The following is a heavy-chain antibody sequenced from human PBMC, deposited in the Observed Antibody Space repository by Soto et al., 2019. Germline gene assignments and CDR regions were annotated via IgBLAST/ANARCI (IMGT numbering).Heavy chain of an antibody. Sequence: VGSLSLSFAASGFTFSNYSMSWVRQAPGKGLEWVSGMNSGGRSYYADSVKGRFTISRDTSKNMLYLQMNSLRADDTAVFYCAKAIQYSSSRDYFYYGMDVWGQGTTVTVSS. CDR2: MNSGGRS. D-gene: IGHD6-6*01. CDR3: AKAIQYSSSRDYFYYGMDV. CDR1: GFTFSNYS. J-gene: IGHJ6*02. V-gene: IGHV3-23*01.